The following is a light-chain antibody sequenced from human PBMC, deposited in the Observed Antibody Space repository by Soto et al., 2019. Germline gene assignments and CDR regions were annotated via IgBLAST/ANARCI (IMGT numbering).Light chain of an antibody. Sequence: QSALTQPASVSGPPGQSITISCTGTSSDVGAYNYVSWYQHHPGKAPRLVIYDVTNRPSGISDRFSGSKSGNTASLTISGLLAEDEADYYCTSYTSISTYVFATGTKVTVL. J-gene: IGLJ1*01. V-gene: IGLV2-14*01. CDR2: DVT. CDR3: TSYTSISTYV. CDR1: SSDVGAYNY.